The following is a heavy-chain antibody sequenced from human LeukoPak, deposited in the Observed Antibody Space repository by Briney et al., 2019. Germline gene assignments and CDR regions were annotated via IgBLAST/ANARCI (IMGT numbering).Heavy chain of an antibody. CDR3: AKDSLD. CDR1: GFTFSSYA. Sequence: PGRSLRLSCAASGFTFSSYAMHWVRQAPGQGLEWVAVIWYDGSNRDYADSVKGRFTISRDNSKNTGYLQMNSLRAEDTAVYYCAKDSLDWGQGTLVTVSS. J-gene: IGHJ4*02. V-gene: IGHV3-33*06. CDR2: IWYDGSNR.